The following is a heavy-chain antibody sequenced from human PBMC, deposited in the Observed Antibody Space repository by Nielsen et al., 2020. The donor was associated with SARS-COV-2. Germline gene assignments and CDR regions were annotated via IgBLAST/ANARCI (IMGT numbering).Heavy chain of an antibody. D-gene: IGHD3-16*01. V-gene: IGHV3-23*01. Sequence: GESLKISCAASGFTFSSYAMSWVRQAPGKGLEWVSAISGSGGSTYYADSVKGRFTISRDNSKNTLYLQMNSLRAEDTAVYYCARDNVGSPERYYYGMDVWGQGTTVTVSS. CDR1: GFTFSSYA. CDR2: ISGSGGST. J-gene: IGHJ6*02. CDR3: ARDNVGSPERYYYGMDV.